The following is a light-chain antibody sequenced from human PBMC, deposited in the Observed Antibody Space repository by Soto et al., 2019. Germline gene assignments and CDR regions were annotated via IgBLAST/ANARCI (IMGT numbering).Light chain of an antibody. CDR3: QQYGNSGVT. Sequence: ENVLTQSPGTLSLSPGDRASLSCRASQSVSNNYLAWHQQRPGQAPRLLIFGASNRATGVPDRFTGSASGTDFTLTISRLEPEDFAVYYCQQYGNSGVTFGPGTKVDI. CDR2: GAS. CDR1: QSVSNNY. J-gene: IGKJ3*01. V-gene: IGKV3-20*01.